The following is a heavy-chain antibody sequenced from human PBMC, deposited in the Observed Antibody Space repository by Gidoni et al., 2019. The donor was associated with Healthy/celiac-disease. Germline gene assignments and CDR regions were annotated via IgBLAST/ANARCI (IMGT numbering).Heavy chain of an antibody. CDR2: ISGIGCST. J-gene: IGHJ6*03. CDR3: AKDEGDILTGYYYYYYMDV. V-gene: IGHV3-23*01. CDR1: GFPFSSYA. D-gene: IGHD3-9*01. Sequence: EVQLLESGGGLVQPGGSLRLSCAASGFPFSSYAMRGVRQAPGKGLEWVSAISGIGCSTYYADSVKGRFTISRDNSKNTLYLQMNSLRAEDTAVYYCAKDEGDILTGYYYYYYMDVWGKGTTVTVSS.